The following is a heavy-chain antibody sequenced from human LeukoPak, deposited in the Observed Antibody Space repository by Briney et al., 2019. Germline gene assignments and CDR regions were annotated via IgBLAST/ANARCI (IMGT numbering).Heavy chain of an antibody. J-gene: IGHJ4*02. CDR1: GDSISSRSPY. CDR3: ARKTWFWYFDS. CDR2: IFYTGSG. Sequence: AETLSLTCTVSGDSISSRSPYWAWIRESPGKGLEWIGSIFYTGSGYYNPSLESRVTMSLDTSKNQISLKLTSVTAADTAVYYCARKTWFWYFDSWGQGTLVTVSS. D-gene: IGHD3-10*01. V-gene: IGHV4-39*01.